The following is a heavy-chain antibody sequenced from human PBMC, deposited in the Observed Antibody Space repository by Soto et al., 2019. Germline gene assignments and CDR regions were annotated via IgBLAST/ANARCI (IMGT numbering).Heavy chain of an antibody. D-gene: IGHD1-20*01. J-gene: IGHJ3*01. CDR3: GRGRESHRNWKAGDFDV. CDR1: GFSVSTTGVG. Sequence: QITLKESGPTLVKPTETLTLTCNFSGFSVSTTGVGVGWIRQAPGKALEWLVFVYWDDDKRYSPSLRSRLTIAKDTSKNQVVLPVSYVEPVDTGTDYWGRGRESHRNWKAGDFDVWGKG. V-gene: IGHV2-5*02. CDR2: VYWDDDK.